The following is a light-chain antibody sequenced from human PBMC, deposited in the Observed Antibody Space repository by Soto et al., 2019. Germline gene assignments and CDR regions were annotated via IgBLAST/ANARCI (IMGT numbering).Light chain of an antibody. V-gene: IGKV3-11*01. J-gene: IGKJ1*01. CDR3: QQRTAWLWT. CDR2: DAS. Sequence: EIVLTQSPATLSLSPGERATLSCRASQSVRIYLNWYQQKPGQAPRLLIYDASHRAPGTPTRFSGSGSGTDFTLTISTLEAEDSAVYYCQQRTAWLWTFGQGTKVEIK. CDR1: QSVRIY.